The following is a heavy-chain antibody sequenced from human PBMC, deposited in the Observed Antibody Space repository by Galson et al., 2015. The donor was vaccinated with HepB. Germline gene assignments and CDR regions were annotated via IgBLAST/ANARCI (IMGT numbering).Heavy chain of an antibody. J-gene: IGHJ4*02. CDR1: GFTFSSYS. Sequence: SLRLSCAASGFTFSSYSMNWVRQAPGKGLEWVSYISSSSSTIYYADSVKGRFTISRDNAKNSLYLQMNSLRDEDTAVYYCARDRSSGWYRGIDYWGQGTLVTVSS. D-gene: IGHD6-19*01. V-gene: IGHV3-48*02. CDR2: ISSSSSTI. CDR3: ARDRSSGWYRGIDY.